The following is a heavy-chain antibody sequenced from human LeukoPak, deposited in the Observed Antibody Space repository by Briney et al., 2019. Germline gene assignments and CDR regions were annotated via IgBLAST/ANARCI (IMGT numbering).Heavy chain of an antibody. J-gene: IGHJ4*02. CDR2: IWYDGSNK. Sequence: GGSLRLSCAASGFTFSSNGMHWVCQAPGKGLEWVAVIWYDGSNKYYADSVKGRFTISRDNSKNTLYLQMNSLRAEDAAVYYCARDGPGYYFDYWGQGTLVTVSS. D-gene: IGHD1-14*01. CDR3: ARDGPGYYFDY. CDR1: GFTFSSNG. V-gene: IGHV3-33*01.